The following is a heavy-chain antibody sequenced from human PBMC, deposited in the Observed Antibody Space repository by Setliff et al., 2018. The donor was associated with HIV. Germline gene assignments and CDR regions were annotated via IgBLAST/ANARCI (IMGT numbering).Heavy chain of an antibody. CDR3: AQWYTTGRGWFDP. V-gene: IGHV4-31*03. J-gene: IGHJ5*02. CDR2: IYYTGDT. D-gene: IGHD6-25*01. Sequence: SETLSLTCTVSGGSINSGEYYWSWSRQHPGKGLEWIGYIYYTGDTYYNPPLKSRVTMSIDTSKNQFSLRLSSVTAADTAVYYCAQWYTTGRGWFDPWGQGTLVTVSS. CDR1: GGSINSGEYY.